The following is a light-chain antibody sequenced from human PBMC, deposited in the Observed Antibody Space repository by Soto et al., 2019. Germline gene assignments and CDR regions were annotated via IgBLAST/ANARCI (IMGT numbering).Light chain of an antibody. J-gene: IGKJ2*01. Sequence: DIVLTQTPLSSPVTLGQPASISCRSSESLLHSDGKTYLSWLQQRPGQPPRLLIYKVSNRLSGVADRFRSSEAGQHFTLKISRVEADDVGVYYSFQATQYPPYNFGQGTKLEIE. V-gene: IGKV2-24*01. CDR3: FQATQYPPYN. CDR1: ESLLHSDGKTY. CDR2: KVS.